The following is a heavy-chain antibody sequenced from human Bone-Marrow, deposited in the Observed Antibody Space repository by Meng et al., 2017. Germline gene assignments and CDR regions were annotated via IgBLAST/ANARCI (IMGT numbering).Heavy chain of an antibody. V-gene: IGHV1-2*06. D-gene: IGHD6-13*01. J-gene: IGHJ4*02. CDR2: INPKSGDT. Sequence: VRSGAEAENPGAPSKVSFKASGYTFPDYWLHWVRRAPGQGLEWMGRINPKSGDTHYAQRFQGRVTMTGDTSISTAYMELSGLRSDDTAMYYCARDEDISAAGKLFGDYWGQGTLVTVSS. CDR1: GYTFPDYW. CDR3: ARDEDISAAGKLFGDY.